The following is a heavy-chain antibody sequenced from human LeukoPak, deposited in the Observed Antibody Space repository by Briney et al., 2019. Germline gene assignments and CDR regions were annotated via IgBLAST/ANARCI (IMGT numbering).Heavy chain of an antibody. Sequence: PGGSLRLSCAASGFTFSSYSMNWIRQPPGKGLEWIGSIYYSENTYYNASLKSQVSISIDTSKNQFSLRLTSVTAADTAVYYCARQTGSGLFILPGGQGTLVTVSS. D-gene: IGHD3/OR15-3a*01. CDR2: IYYSENT. J-gene: IGHJ4*02. V-gene: IGHV4-39*01. CDR3: ARQTGSGLFILP. CDR1: GFTFSSYS.